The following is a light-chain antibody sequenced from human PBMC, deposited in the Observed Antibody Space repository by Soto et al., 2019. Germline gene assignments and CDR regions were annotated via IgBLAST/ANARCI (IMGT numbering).Light chain of an antibody. CDR1: SSNIGAGYD. V-gene: IGLV1-40*01. Sequence: QSVLTQQPSVSGSPGQRVTISCTGSSSNIGAGYDVHWYQQLPGTAPKLLTSGNSNRPSGVPDRFSGSKSGTSASLAITGLQAEDEADYYCQSYDSSLSGSNYVFGTGTKVTVL. CDR2: GNS. J-gene: IGLJ1*01. CDR3: QSYDSSLSGSNYV.